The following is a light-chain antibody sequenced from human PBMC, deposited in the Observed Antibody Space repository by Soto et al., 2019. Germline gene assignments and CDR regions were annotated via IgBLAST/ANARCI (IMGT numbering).Light chain of an antibody. J-gene: IGKJ5*01. Sequence: DIHVTHWPSTLSAFVGDRVTISCRARQSIGTWLAWYQQKPGKAPKLLIYDASTLESGVPSRFSGSGSGTEFTLTISSLQPEDVATYYCQEYNSYPVSFGQGTRLEIK. CDR1: QSIGTW. CDR3: QEYNSYPVS. CDR2: DAS. V-gene: IGKV1-5*01.